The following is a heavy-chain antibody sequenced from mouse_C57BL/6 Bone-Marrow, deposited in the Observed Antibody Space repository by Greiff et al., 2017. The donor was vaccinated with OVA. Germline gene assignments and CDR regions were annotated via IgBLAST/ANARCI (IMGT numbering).Heavy chain of an antibody. J-gene: IGHJ3*01. CDR3: ARGAWFAY. CDR1: GFSLTSYG. V-gene: IGHV2-2*01. Sequence: VKLMESGPGLVQPSQSLSITCTVSGFSLTSYGVHWVRQSPGKGLEWLGVIWSGGSTDYNAAFISRLSISKDNSKSQVFFKRNSLQADDTAIYYCARGAWFAYWGQGTLVTVSA. CDR2: IWSGGST.